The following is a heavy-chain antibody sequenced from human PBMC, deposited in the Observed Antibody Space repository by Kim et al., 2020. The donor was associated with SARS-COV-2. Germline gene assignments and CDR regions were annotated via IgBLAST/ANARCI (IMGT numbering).Heavy chain of an antibody. J-gene: IGHJ2*01. Sequence: SETLSLTCTVSGGSISSSSYYWGWIRQPPGKGLEWIGSIYYSGSTYYNPSLKSRVTISVDTSKNQFSLKLSSVTAADTAVYYCARLPHGRYGSGSSSMGYFDLWGRGTLVTVSS. CDR2: IYYSGST. CDR3: ARLPHGRYGSGSSSMGYFDL. V-gene: IGHV4-39*01. CDR1: GGSISSSSYY. D-gene: IGHD3-10*01.